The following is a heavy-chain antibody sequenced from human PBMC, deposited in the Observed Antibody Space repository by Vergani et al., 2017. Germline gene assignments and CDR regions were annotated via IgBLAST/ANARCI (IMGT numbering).Heavy chain of an antibody. V-gene: IGHV4-38-2*01. CDR1: GYSISSGYY. CDR3: ARGSRWYPGPFDP. D-gene: IGHD2-15*01. J-gene: IGHJ5*02. CDR2: INHSGST. Sequence: QVQLQESGPGLVKPSETLSLTCAVSGYSISSGYYWGWIRQPPGKGLEWIGEINHSGSTNYNPSLKSRVTISVDTSKNQFSLKLSSVTAADTAVYYCARGSRWYPGPFDPWGQGTLVTVSS.